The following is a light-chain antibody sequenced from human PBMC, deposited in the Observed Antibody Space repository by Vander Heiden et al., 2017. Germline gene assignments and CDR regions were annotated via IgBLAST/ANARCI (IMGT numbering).Light chain of an antibody. CDR3: FSYEGNYLGV. J-gene: IGLJ1*01. Sequence: QSSLTQPRSVSGSPGQSVTISCTGTSSDVGGYDYVSWYQQHPGKAPKLMIYDVLKRPSGVPDRFSGSKSGNTASLTISGLQAEDEADYYCFSYEGNYLGVFGTGTQVTVL. CDR2: DVL. V-gene: IGLV2-11*01. CDR1: SSDVGGYDY.